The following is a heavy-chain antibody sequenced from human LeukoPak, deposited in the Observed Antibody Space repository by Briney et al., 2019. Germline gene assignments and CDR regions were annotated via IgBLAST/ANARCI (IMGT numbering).Heavy chain of an antibody. V-gene: IGHV4-31*03. CDR2: IYYSGST. Sequence: PSQTLSLTCTVSGGSISSGGYYWSWIRQHPGKGLEWIGYIYYSGSTYYNPSLKSRVTISVDTSKNQFPLKLSSVTAADTAVYYCARDVGDSYGSSRYYYYYMDVWGKGTTVTVSS. D-gene: IGHD5-18*01. CDR3: ARDVGDSYGSSRYYYYYMDV. J-gene: IGHJ6*03. CDR1: GGSISSGGYY.